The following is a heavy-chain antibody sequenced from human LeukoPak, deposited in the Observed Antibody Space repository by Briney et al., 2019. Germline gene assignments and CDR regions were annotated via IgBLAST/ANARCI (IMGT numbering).Heavy chain of an antibody. CDR3: AKWGDFWTGLNNWYFEL. Sequence: SGGSLRLSCAASGLTFPRYAFAWVRQAPGRGLQWVSGISGSGRDTFYSDSVEGRFTISRDNSKNTHYLQMSSLTAEDTAVYYCAKWGDFWTGLNNWYFELWGRGTLVTVSS. J-gene: IGHJ2*01. CDR2: ISGSGRDT. CDR1: GLTFPRYA. D-gene: IGHD3/OR15-3a*01. V-gene: IGHV3-23*01.